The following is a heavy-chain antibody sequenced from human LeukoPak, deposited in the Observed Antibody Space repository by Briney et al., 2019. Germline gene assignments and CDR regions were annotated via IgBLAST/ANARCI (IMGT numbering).Heavy chain of an antibody. Sequence: GGSLRLSCAASGFTVSSNYMSWVRQAPGKGLEWVSVIYSGGDTYYADSVKGRFTISRDNSKNTVYLQMNSLRAEDTAMYYCARARNQGPAYGMDVWGQGTLVSVSS. D-gene: IGHD1-14*01. CDR2: IYSGGDT. CDR1: GFTVSSNY. V-gene: IGHV3-53*01. J-gene: IGHJ4*02. CDR3: ARARNQGPAYGMDV.